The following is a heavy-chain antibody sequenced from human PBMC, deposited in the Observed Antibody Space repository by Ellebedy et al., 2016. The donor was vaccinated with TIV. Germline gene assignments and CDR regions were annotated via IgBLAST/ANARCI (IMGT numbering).Heavy chain of an antibody. V-gene: IGHV1-18*01. Sequence: SVKVSCXASGYTFINWVRQAPGRGLEWMGWISGYNGNTNYAQKFQGRVTMTTDTSTSTAYIELRSLRSDDTAVYFCATGYSSTWYKPDAFDIWGQGTKVTVSS. D-gene: IGHD6-13*01. CDR2: ISGYNGNT. J-gene: IGHJ3*02. CDR1: GYTF. CDR3: ATGYSSTWYKPDAFDI.